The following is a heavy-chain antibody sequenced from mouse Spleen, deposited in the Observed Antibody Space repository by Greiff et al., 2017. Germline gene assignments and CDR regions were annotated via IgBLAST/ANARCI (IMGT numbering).Heavy chain of an antibody. Sequence: QVQLQQSGAELARPGASVKLSCKASGYTFTDYYINWVKQRTGQGLEWIGEIYPGSGNTYYNEKFKGKATLTADKSSSTAYMQLSSLTSEDSAVYFCARGTGTDWGQGTTLTVSS. D-gene: IGHD4-1*01. CDR3: ARGTGTD. V-gene: IGHV1-77*01. J-gene: IGHJ2*01. CDR2: IYPGSGNT. CDR1: GYTFTDYY.